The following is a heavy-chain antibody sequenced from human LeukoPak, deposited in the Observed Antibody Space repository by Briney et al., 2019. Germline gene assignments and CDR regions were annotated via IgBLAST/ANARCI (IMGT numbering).Heavy chain of an antibody. J-gene: IGHJ6*03. CDR1: GGSFSGYY. Sequence: NASETLSLTCAVYGGSFSGYYWSWIRQPPGKGLEWIGEINHSGSTNYNPSLKSRVTISVDTSKNQFSLKLSSVTAADTAVYYCARLVNEYYYYYYMDVWGKGTTVTISS. CDR3: ARLVNEYYYYYYMDV. CDR2: INHSGST. D-gene: IGHD3-9*01. V-gene: IGHV4-34*01.